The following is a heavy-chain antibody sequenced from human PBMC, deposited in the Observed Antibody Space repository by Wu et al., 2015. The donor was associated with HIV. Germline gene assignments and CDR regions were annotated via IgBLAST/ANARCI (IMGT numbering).Heavy chain of an antibody. CDR2: IVPLFAAP. Sequence: QVHLVQSGAEVKKPGSSVRVSCKASGGTFNTYAISWVRQAPGQGLEWMGRIVPLFAAPHYAQRFHDRLTITADASTTTAYMELRNLRSEDTAVYFCARDLLWGEDFWGQGNPAHRLL. D-gene: IGHD2-21*01. V-gene: IGHV1-69*13. J-gene: IGHJ4*02. CDR1: GGTFNTYA. CDR3: ARDLLWGEDF.